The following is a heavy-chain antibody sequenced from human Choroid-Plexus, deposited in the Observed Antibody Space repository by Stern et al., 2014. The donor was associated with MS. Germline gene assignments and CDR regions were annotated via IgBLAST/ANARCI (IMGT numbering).Heavy chain of an antibody. CDR2: ISYDGSDK. Sequence: QLVQSGGGVAQPGRPLILSCAASGFTFSNFGMHWVRQAPGKGLEWVALISYDGSDKYYADSVKGRFTIFRDNSKNTLYMHMNSLRAEDTAVYYCAKDRQWSTYFFDYWGQGSLVTVSS. J-gene: IGHJ4*02. CDR3: AKDRQWSTYFFDY. CDR1: GFTFSNFG. V-gene: IGHV3-30*18. D-gene: IGHD2-15*01.